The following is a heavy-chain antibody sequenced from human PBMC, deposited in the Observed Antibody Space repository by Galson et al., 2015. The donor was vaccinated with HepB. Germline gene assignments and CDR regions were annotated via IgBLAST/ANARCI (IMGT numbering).Heavy chain of an antibody. CDR2: ISYDGSNK. CDR1: GFTFSSYA. V-gene: IGHV3-30*04. Sequence: SLRLSCAASGFTFSSYAMHWVRQAPGKGLEWVAVISYDGSNKYYADSVKGRFTISRDNSKNTLYLQMNSLRAEDTAVYYCARDDSSGYYDYWGQGTLVTVSS. D-gene: IGHD3-22*01. CDR3: ARDDSSGYYDY. J-gene: IGHJ4*02.